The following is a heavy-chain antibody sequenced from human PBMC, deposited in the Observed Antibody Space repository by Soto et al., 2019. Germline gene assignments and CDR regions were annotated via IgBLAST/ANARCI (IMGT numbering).Heavy chain of an antibody. CDR2: IYWDDDK. V-gene: IGHV2-5*02. J-gene: IGHJ4*02. CDR3: ARFSPSLYYFDY. CDR1: GFSLSTSGVG. Sequence: QITLKESGPTLVKPTQTLTLTCTFSGFSLSTSGVGVGWIRQPPGKALEWLALIYWDDDKRYSPSLKSRLTITKDTSKNQVVLTMTNMDPVDTATYYCARFSPSLYYFDYWGQGTLVTVSS.